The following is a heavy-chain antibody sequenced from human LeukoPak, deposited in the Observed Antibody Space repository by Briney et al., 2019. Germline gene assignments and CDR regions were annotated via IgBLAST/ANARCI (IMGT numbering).Heavy chain of an antibody. CDR3: ARDPPAMDDSSGPPNNY. J-gene: IGHJ4*02. Sequence: SVKASRQPYAYTSTGYCTHCVRPAPGHGLEWIGSISPNSGGTNYAQKFQGRVTMTRDTSISTAYMELSRLRSDDTAVYYCARDPPAMDDSSGPPNNYWGQGTLVTVSS. CDR2: ISPNSGGT. V-gene: IGHV1-2*02. CDR1: AYTSTGYC. D-gene: IGHD3-22*01.